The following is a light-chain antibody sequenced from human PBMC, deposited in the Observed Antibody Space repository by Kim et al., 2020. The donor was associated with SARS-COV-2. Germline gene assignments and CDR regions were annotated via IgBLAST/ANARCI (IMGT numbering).Light chain of an antibody. V-gene: IGKV3-20*01. J-gene: IGKJ2*01. Sequence: LTPGGRATLSYRASQSVSRSYLAWYQQKPGQPPRLHIHGASRRATAIPDRFIGSVSGTDFSLTISRLEPEDFTVYYCQQYGTSPTTCGQGTKLEI. CDR2: GAS. CDR3: QQYGTSPTT. CDR1: QSVSRSY.